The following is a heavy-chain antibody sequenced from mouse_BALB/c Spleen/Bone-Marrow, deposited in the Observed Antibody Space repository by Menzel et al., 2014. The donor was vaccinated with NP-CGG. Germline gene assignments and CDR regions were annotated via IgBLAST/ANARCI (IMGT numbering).Heavy chain of an antibody. CDR1: GYTFTSYW. J-gene: IGHJ4*01. CDR3: ARGTACAMMDY. CDR2: IHPSNGRT. Sequence: VQLQQSGTELVKPGASVKLSYKASGYTFTSYWIHWVKQGPGQGLEWIGEIHPSNGRTNYSEKFKTKATLTVDKSSSTAHMQLSSLTSEDSAVYYCARGTACAMMDYWGQGTSVTVSS. V-gene: IGHV1S81*02. D-gene: IGHD3-3*01.